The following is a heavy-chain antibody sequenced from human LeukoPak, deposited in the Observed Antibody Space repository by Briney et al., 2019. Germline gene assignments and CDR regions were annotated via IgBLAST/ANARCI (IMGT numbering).Heavy chain of an antibody. J-gene: IGHJ4*02. D-gene: IGHD3-22*01. Sequence: PSETLSLTCTVSGGSISSGGYYWSWIRQHPGKGLEWIGYIYYSGSTYYNPSLKSRVTISVDTSKNQFSLKLSSVTAADTAVYYCARDTYYYDSSGYYYQPRAGGIFDYWGQGTLVTVSS. V-gene: IGHV4-31*03. CDR3: ARDTYYYDSSGYYYQPRAGGIFDY. CDR1: GGSISSGGYY. CDR2: IYYSGST.